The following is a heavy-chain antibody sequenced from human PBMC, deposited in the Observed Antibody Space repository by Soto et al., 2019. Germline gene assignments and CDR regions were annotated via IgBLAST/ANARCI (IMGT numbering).Heavy chain of an antibody. Sequence: EVQLVETGGGLIQPGGSLRLSCAASGITVSSNYMSWVRQAPGKGLEWVSVIYSGGSTYYADSVKGRFTISRDNSKNTLYLQMNSLRAEDTAVSYCATMSKSIAVDGTWDYWGQGTLDTVSS. CDR1: GITVSSNY. V-gene: IGHV3-53*02. CDR2: IYSGGST. J-gene: IGHJ4*02. D-gene: IGHD6-19*01. CDR3: ATMSKSIAVDGTWDY.